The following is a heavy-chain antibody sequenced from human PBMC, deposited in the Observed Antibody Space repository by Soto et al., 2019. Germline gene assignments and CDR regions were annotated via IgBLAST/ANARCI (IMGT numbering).Heavy chain of an antibody. CDR1: GFTFSSYW. CDR3: VRTSLVVAAATREDY. D-gene: IGHD2-15*01. J-gene: IGHJ4*02. Sequence: EVQLVKSWGGLVQPGGSLRLSCAASGFTFSSYWMHWVRQAPGKGLVWVSRINSDGSSTSYADSVKGRFTISRDNAKNTLYLQMNSLRAEDTAVYYCVRTSLVVAAATREDYWGQGTRVTVSS. CDR2: INSDGSST. V-gene: IGHV3-74*02.